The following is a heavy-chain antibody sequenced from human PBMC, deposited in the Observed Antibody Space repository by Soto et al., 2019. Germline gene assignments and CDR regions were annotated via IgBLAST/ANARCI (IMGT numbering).Heavy chain of an antibody. D-gene: IGHD3-3*01. J-gene: IGHJ4*02. Sequence: GASVKVSCKASGYTFTSYAMHWVRQAPGQRLEWMGWINAGNGNTKYSQKFQGRVTITRDTSASTAYMELSSLRSEDTAVYYCARALDYFWSGHCDAPTYLFDYWGQGTLVTVSS. CDR3: ARALDYFWSGHCDAPTYLFDY. CDR1: GYTFTSYA. V-gene: IGHV1-3*01. CDR2: INAGNGNT.